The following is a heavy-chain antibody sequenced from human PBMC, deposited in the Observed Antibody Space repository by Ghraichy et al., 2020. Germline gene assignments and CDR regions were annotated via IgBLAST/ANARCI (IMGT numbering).Heavy chain of an antibody. J-gene: IGHJ4*02. CDR3: ARGRGYSYVLDY. D-gene: IGHD5-18*01. V-gene: IGHV4-30-2*01. CDR1: GGSISSGGYS. Sequence: SLNISCAVSGGSISSGGYSWSWIRQPPGKGLEWIGYIYHSGSTYYNPSLKSRVTISVDRSKNQFSLKLSSVTAADTAVYYCARGRGYSYVLDYWGQGTLVTVSS. CDR2: IYHSGST.